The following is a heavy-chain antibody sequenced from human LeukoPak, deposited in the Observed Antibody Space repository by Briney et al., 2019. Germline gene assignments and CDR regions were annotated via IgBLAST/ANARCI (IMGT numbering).Heavy chain of an antibody. V-gene: IGHV3-30*01. CDR3: ARDGRMPEWELLPYYYMDV. D-gene: IGHD1-26*01. Sequence: GRSLRLSCAASGFTFSSYAMHWVRQAPGKGLEWVAVISYYGSNKYYADSVKGRFTISRDNSKNTLYLQMNSLRAEDTAVYYCARDGRMPEWELLPYYYMDVWGKGTTVTVSS. J-gene: IGHJ6*03. CDR2: ISYYGSNK. CDR1: GFTFSSYA.